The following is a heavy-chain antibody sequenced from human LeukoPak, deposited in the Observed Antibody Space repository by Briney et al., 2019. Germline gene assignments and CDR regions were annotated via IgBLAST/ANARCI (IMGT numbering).Heavy chain of an antibody. V-gene: IGHV1-8*03. Sequence: ASVKVSCKASGYTFTSYDINWVRQATGQGLEWMGWMNPNSGNTGYAQKFQGRVTITRNTSISTAYMELSRLRSDDTAVYYCANLPHYYDSSGYYYVGAFDIWGQGTMVTVSS. CDR3: ANLPHYYDSSGYYYVGAFDI. CDR2: MNPNSGNT. D-gene: IGHD3-22*01. CDR1: GYTFTSYD. J-gene: IGHJ3*02.